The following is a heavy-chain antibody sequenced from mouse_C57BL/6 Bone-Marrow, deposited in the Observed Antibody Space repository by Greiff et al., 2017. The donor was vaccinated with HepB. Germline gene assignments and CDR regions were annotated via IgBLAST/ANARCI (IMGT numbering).Heavy chain of an antibody. CDR2: ISNGGGST. D-gene: IGHD2-14*01. CDR1: GFTFSDYY. J-gene: IGHJ3*01. Sequence: VQLVESGGGLVQPGGSLKLSCAASGFTFSDYYMYWVRQTPEKRLEWVAYISNGGGSTYYPDTVKGRFTISRDNAKNTLYLQMSRLKSEDTAMYYCAKGTFAYWGQGTLVTVSA. CDR3: AKGTFAY. V-gene: IGHV5-12*01.